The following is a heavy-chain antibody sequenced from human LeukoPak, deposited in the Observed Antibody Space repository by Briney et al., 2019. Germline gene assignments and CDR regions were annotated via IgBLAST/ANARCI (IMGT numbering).Heavy chain of an antibody. Sequence: PSETLSLTCTVSGGSISSYYWSWIRQPPGKGLEWIGYIYYSGSTNYNPSLKSRVTISVDTSKNQFSLKLSSVTAAGTAVYYCARVNYDYYYGAFCDYWGQGTLVTVSS. CDR1: GGSISSYY. CDR3: ARVNYDYYYGAFCDY. V-gene: IGHV4-59*01. D-gene: IGHD3-10*01. J-gene: IGHJ4*02. CDR2: IYYSGST.